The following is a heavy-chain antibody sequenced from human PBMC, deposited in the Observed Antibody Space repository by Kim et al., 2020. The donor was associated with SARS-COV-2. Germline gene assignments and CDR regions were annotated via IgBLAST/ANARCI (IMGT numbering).Heavy chain of an antibody. CDR2: I. Sequence: INYSPSLKSRVTRSGDTSKKQFSLKLNSVTAADTAVYYCARGPKGRWNYWGQGTLVTVSS. J-gene: IGHJ4*02. CDR3: ARGPKGRWNY. V-gene: IGHV4-34*01.